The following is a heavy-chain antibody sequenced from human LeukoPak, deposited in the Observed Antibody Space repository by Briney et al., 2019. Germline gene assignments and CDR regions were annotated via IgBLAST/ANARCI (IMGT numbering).Heavy chain of an antibody. CDR1: GGSFSGYY. CDR3: ARPLGYCSDSRCPQSWFDP. CDR2: INHSGRT. D-gene: IGHD2-15*01. Sequence: SETLSLTCAVSGGSFSGYYWTWIRQPPGKGLEWIGEINHSGRTNYNPSLKSRVIISVDTSKNQFSLRLNSVTAADTAVYYCARPLGYCSDSRCPQSWFDPWGQGTLVTVSS. V-gene: IGHV4-34*01. J-gene: IGHJ5*02.